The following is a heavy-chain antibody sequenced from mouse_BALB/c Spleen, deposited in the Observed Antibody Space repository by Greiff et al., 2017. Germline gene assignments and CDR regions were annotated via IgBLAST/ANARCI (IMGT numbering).Heavy chain of an antibody. CDR2: IRNKANGYTT. CDR1: GFTFTDYY. V-gene: IGHV7-3*02. J-gene: IGHJ2*01. Sequence: EVMLVESGGGLVQPGGSLRLSCAPSGFTFTDYYMSWVRQPPGKALEWLGFIRNKANGYTTEYSASVKGRFTISRDNSQSILYLQMNTLRAEDSATYYCARVEGYFDYWGQGTTLTVSS. CDR3: ARVEGYFDY.